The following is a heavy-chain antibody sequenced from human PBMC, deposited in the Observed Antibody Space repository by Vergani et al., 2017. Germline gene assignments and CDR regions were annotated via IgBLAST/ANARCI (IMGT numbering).Heavy chain of an antibody. CDR1: GCTSSYYG. CDR2: ISYDGTQK. D-gene: IGHD1-1*01. Sequence: QVQLVESGGGVVQPGRSLRLSCVVSGCTSSYYGMHWVRQAPGKGLEWVAVISYDGTQKYYADSVKGRFTISRDNSKSTLYLQMNSLRTEDTAVYYCTTKSCGTPGCQIGYFREWGQGTLVTVSS. J-gene: IGHJ1*01. V-gene: IGHV3-30*03. CDR3: TTKSCGTPGCQIGYFRE.